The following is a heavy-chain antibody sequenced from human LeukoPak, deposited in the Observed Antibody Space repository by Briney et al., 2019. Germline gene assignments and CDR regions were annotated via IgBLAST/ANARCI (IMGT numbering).Heavy chain of an antibody. D-gene: IGHD2-21*01. CDR3: ATGLGDLRSEA. CDR2: IIPIFGTA. V-gene: IGHV1-69*06. Sequence: ASVKVSCKASGGTFSSYAISWVRQAPGQGLEWMGGIIPIFGTANYAQKFQGRVTMTEDTSTDTAYMELSSLRSEDTAVYYCATGLGDLRSEAWGQGTLVTVSS. J-gene: IGHJ4*02. CDR1: GGTFSSYA.